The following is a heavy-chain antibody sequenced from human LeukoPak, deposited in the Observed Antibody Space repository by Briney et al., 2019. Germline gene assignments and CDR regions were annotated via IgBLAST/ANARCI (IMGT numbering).Heavy chain of an antibody. V-gene: IGHV4-30-4*08. CDR2: IYYSGRT. CDR3: ARDLRRSGPAAYFDY. Sequence: SETLSLTCTVSGGSIGSGDYYWSSIRQPPGKGLEWIGYIYYSGRTYYNPSLKSRVTISVDTSKNQFSLKLSSVTAADTAVYYCARDLRRSGPAAYFDYWGQGTLVTVSS. J-gene: IGHJ4*02. D-gene: IGHD2-2*01. CDR1: GGSIGSGDYY.